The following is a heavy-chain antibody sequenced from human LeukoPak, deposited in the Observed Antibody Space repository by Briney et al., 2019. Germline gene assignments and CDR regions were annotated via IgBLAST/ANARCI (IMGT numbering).Heavy chain of an antibody. CDR3: AKAVHSWELLPVFDY. J-gene: IGHJ4*02. CDR2: INRDDSST. D-gene: IGHD1-26*01. Sequence: GGSLRLSCAASGFTFNEYDMHWVRQVPGKGVEWVSVINRDDSSTYYADSVQGRFTISTDNSKKSLFLQMDSLRTEDTALYYCAKAVHSWELLPVFDYWGQGTLVTVSS. V-gene: IGHV3-43*02. CDR1: GFTFNEYD.